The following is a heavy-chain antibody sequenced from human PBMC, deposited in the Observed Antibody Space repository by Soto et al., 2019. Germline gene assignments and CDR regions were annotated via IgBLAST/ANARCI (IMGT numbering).Heavy chain of an antibody. D-gene: IGHD5-18*01. CDR3: ARDIGYGPAGGFIRY. V-gene: IGHV3-33*01. CDR2: IWYDGSNK. J-gene: IGHJ4*02. Sequence: QVQLVESGGGVVQPGRSLRLSCAASGFTFSSYGMHWVRQAPGKGLEWVAVIWYDGSNKYYADSVKGRFTISRDNSKNTPYLQMNSLRAEDTAVYYCARDIGYGPAGGFIRYWGQGTLVTVSS. CDR1: GFTFSSYG.